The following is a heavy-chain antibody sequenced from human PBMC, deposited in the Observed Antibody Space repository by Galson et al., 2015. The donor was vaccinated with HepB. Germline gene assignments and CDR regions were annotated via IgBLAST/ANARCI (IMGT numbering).Heavy chain of an antibody. CDR2: INPSDGST. CDR3: ARDQSGGNAYDI. J-gene: IGHJ3*02. CDR1: GYSFTSYY. D-gene: IGHD2-15*01. Sequence: SVKVSCKASGYSFTSYYLHWVRQAPGQGPEWMGIINPSDGSTDYAQKFQGRVTMTRDTSMSTVYMELSSLRSEDTAVYYCARDQSGGNAYDIWGQGTMVTVSA. V-gene: IGHV1-46*03.